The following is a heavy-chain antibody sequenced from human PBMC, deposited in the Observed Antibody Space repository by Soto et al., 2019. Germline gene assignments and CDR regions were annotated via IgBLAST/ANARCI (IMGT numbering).Heavy chain of an antibody. CDR3: ARHRDGGQLLQYFHYGMYV. Sequence: PGESLKISCKGSGSIFTNYWIGWVRQMPGKDLEWMGIIYPGDSDTRYSPSFQGQVTISADKSISTAYLQWSSLKASDTARYYCARHRDGGQLLQYFHYGMYVWGQGTTVTVSS. CDR1: GSIFTNYW. CDR2: IYPGDSDT. D-gene: IGHD2-2*01. V-gene: IGHV5-51*01. J-gene: IGHJ6*02.